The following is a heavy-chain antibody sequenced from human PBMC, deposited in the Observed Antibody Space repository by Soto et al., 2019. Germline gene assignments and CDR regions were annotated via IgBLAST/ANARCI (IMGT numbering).Heavy chain of an antibody. V-gene: IGHV1-18*04. CDR3: ARDHPSPRIVDYYYYGMDV. CDR2: ISAYNGNT. J-gene: IGHJ6*02. CDR1: GYTFTSYG. D-gene: IGHD2-21*01. Sequence: QVQLVQSGAEVKKPGASVKVSCKASGYTFTSYGISWVRQAPGQGLEWMGCISAYNGNTNYAQKLHGRVTMTTDTSTSTAYMELRSLRSDDTAVYYCARDHPSPRIVDYYYYGMDVWGQGTTVTVSS.